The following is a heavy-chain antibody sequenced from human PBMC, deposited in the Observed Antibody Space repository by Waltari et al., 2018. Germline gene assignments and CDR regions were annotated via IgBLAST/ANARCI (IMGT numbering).Heavy chain of an antibody. CDR3: ASGMATNPNAFDI. V-gene: IGHV1-69*08. CDR2: IIPIFGTA. Sequence: QVQLVQSGAEVKKPGSSVKVSCKASGGTFSSYAISWVRQAPGQGLEWMGRIIPIFGTANYAQKFQCRVTITADKSTSTAYMELSSLRSENTAVYYCASGMATNPNAFDIWGQGTMVTVSS. J-gene: IGHJ3*02. D-gene: IGHD5-12*01. CDR1: GGTFSSYA.